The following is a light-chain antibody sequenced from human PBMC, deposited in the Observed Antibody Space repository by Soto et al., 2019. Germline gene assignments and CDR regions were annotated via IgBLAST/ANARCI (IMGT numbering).Light chain of an antibody. J-gene: IGKJ3*01. CDR2: GAS. V-gene: IGKV3-20*01. Sequence: EIVLTQSPGTLSLFPGDRATLSCRASQSVSSTYFAWYRQKPGQPPSLLIYGASNRATGVPDRFSGSGSGPDFTLTISRLEPDDFAVYFCQQYHSSPPGFTFGPGTTVEVK. CDR3: QQYHSSPPGFT. CDR1: QSVSSTY.